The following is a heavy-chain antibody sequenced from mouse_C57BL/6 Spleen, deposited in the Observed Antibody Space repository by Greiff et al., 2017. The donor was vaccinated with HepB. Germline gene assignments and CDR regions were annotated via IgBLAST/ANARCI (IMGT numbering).Heavy chain of an antibody. J-gene: IGHJ2*01. CDR3: ARYYYGLDYFDY. D-gene: IGHD1-1*01. CDR1: GYTFTSYG. CDR2: IYPRSGNT. Sequence: VKLQQSGAELARPGASVKLSCKASGYTFTSYGISWVKQRTGQGLEWIGEIYPRSGNTYYNEKFKGKATLTADKSSSTAYMELRSLTSEDSAVYFCARYYYGLDYFDYWGQGTTLTVSS. V-gene: IGHV1-81*01.